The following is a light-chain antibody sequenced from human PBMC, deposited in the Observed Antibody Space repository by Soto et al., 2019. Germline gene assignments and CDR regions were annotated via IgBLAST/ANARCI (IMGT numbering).Light chain of an antibody. CDR3: QQSSNWPPEIT. V-gene: IGKV3-11*01. CDR1: QSVPRN. J-gene: IGKJ5*01. Sequence: EIVLTQSPASLSLSPGYRSTLSCRASQSVPRNLAWYQQRPGQAPRLLIYDASSRATGIPDRFSGSGSGTDFTLTISSLEPEDFAVYYCQQSSNWPPEITFGQGTRLEIK. CDR2: DAS.